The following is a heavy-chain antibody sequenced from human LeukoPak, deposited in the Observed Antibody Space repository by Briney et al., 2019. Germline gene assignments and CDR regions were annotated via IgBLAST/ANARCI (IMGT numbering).Heavy chain of an antibody. Sequence: PSETLSLTCTVSGGSISSGGYYWSWIRQPPGKGLEWIGYTYHSGSTNYNPSLKSRVTISVDTSKNQFSLKLSSVTAADTAVYYCARQRGRRTGLAYMDVWGKGTTVTVSS. CDR1: GGSISSGGYY. CDR3: ARQRGRRTGLAYMDV. CDR2: TYHSGST. D-gene: IGHD6-25*01. J-gene: IGHJ6*03. V-gene: IGHV4-30-2*01.